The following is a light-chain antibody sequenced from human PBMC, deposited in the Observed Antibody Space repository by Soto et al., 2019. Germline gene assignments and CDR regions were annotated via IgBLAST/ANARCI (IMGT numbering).Light chain of an antibody. CDR2: DAS. CDR3: QQFNGFPLT. J-gene: IGKJ4*01. V-gene: IGKV1-13*02. Sequence: IQLTQSPSSLSASVGDRVTITCRAGQDIGSALAWYQQRPGKAPKLLLYDASNLAAGVPSRFSGSGSGTDFTLTSTSLRPEDFATYYRQQFNGFPLTFGGGTKVQIK. CDR1: QDIGSA.